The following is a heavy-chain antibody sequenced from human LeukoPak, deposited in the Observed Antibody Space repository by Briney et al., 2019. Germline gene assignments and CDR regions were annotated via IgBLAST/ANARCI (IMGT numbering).Heavy chain of an antibody. CDR2: ISYDGSNK. Sequence: PGGSLRLSCAASGFTFSSYAMHWVRQAPGKGLEWVAVISYDGSNKYYADSVKGRFTISRDNSKNTLYLQMNSLRAEDTAVYYCARFGLPRDWGQGTLVTVSS. D-gene: IGHD3-10*01. CDR1: GFTFSSYA. J-gene: IGHJ4*02. V-gene: IGHV3-30-3*01. CDR3: ARFGLPRD.